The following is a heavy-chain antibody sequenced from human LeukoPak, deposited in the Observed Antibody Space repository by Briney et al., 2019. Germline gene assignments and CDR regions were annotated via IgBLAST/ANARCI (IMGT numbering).Heavy chain of an antibody. D-gene: IGHD4-11*01. CDR3: ARHGDYSRVLDY. Sequence: GESLKISCKGSGYSFTNYWIGWVRQMPGKGLEWMGSIYPGDSDTRYSPSFQGQVTISADKSITTAYLQWSSLKASDTAMYFCARHGDYSRVLDYWGQGTLVTVSS. J-gene: IGHJ4*02. CDR1: GYSFTNYW. V-gene: IGHV5-51*01. CDR2: IYPGDSDT.